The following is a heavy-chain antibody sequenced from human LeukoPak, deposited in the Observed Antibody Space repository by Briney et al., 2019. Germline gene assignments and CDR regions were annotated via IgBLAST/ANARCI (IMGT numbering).Heavy chain of an antibody. CDR1: GYTFTSYG. J-gene: IGHJ4*02. CDR2: ISAYNGNT. Sequence: ASVKVSCTASGYTFTSYGISWVRQAPGQGLEWMGWISAYNGNTNYAQKLQGRVTMTTDTSTSTAYMELRSLRSDDTAVYYCARAPRVVVPAAMVAFFDYWGQGTLVTVSS. D-gene: IGHD2-2*01. CDR3: ARAPRVVVPAAMVAFFDY. V-gene: IGHV1-18*04.